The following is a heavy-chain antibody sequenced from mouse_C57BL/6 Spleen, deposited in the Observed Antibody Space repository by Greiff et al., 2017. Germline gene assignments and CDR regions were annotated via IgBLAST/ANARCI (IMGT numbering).Heavy chain of an antibody. CDR2: INYDGSST. J-gene: IGHJ4*01. V-gene: IGHV5-16*01. Sequence: EVKLMESEGGLVQPGSSMKLSCTASGFTFSDYYMAWVRQVPEKGLEWVANINYDGSSTYYLDSLKSRFIITRDNAKNILYLQMSSLKSEDTATYYCARGTGGDYYAMDYWGQGTSVTVSS. D-gene: IGHD4-1*01. CDR3: ARGTGGDYYAMDY. CDR1: GFTFSDYY.